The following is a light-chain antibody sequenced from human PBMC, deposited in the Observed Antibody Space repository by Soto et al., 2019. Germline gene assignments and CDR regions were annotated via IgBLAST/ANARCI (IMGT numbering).Light chain of an antibody. CDR1: QSVSSN. Sequence: EIVMTQSPATLSVSPGERAALSCRASQSVSSNFAWYQQKPGQAPRLLNYGASTRATGIPARFSGSGSGTEFTLTISSLQSEDCSVYYCHRYNNWPYTFGQGTKLEIK. CDR3: HRYNNWPYT. J-gene: IGKJ2*01. CDR2: GAS. V-gene: IGKV3-15*01.